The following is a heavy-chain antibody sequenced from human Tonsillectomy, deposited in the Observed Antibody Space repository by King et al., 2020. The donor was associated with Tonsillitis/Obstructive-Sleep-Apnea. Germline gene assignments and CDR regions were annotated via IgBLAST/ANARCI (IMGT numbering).Heavy chain of an antibody. CDR1: GFTFTSYS. J-gene: IGHJ3*01. Sequence: QLVQSGGGLVQPGGSLRLSCTASGFTFTSYSMNWVRQAPGKGLEWLSYISSTTKTIYYADSVKGRFTIYRDNARSSVYLRMNSLRDEDTGLYYCARGGFGDSDDFDFWGQGAMVTVSS. CDR2: ISSTTKTI. CDR3: ARGGFGDSDDFDF. V-gene: IGHV3-48*02. D-gene: IGHD4-17*01.